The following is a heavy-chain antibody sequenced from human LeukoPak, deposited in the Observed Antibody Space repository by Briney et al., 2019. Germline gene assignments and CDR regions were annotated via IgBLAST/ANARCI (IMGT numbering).Heavy chain of an antibody. D-gene: IGHD4-23*01. CDR2: ISAYNGNT. V-gene: IGHV1-18*01. CDR3: ASLKTTVVPRGEYYYMDV. Sequence: ASVKVSCKASGYTFTSYGISWVRQAPGQGLEWMGWISAYNGNTNYAQKLQGRVTITADESTSTAYMELSSLRSEDTAVYYCASLKTTVVPRGEYYYMDVWGKGTTVTISS. CDR1: GYTFTSYG. J-gene: IGHJ6*03.